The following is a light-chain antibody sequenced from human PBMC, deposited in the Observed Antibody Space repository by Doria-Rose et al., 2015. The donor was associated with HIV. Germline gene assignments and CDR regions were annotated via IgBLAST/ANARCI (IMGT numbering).Light chain of an antibody. CDR2: TNS. J-gene: IGLJ2*01. CDR1: RSNFGASYD. V-gene: IGLV1-40*01. CDR3: QSYDNSLSSVI. Sequence: QPGLTQPPSVSGAPGQRVTISCAGSRSNFGASYDVHWYQQLPGEAPKLVMLTNSNRPSGVPDRFSGSKSGTSATLTIAGLQAEDEADYYCQSYDNSLSSVIFGGGTKLTVL.